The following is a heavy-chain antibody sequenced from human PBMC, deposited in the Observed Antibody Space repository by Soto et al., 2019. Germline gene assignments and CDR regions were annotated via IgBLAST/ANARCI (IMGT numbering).Heavy chain of an antibody. V-gene: IGHV3-7*01. CDR1: GFTFSSDW. J-gene: IGHJ3*02. CDR2: IKQDGSEK. CDR3: ARRRYYDILTGDDAFDI. Sequence: GGALRLSCAASGFTFSSDWISWGRQAPGKGVEWVDNIKQDGSEKYYVDSVKGRFTISRDNAKNSLYLQMNSLRAEDTAVYYCARRRYYDILTGDDAFDIWGQGTMVTVSS. D-gene: IGHD3-9*01.